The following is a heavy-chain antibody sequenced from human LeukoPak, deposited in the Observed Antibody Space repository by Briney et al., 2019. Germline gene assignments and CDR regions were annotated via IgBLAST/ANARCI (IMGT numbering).Heavy chain of an antibody. CDR2: ISYDGSNK. J-gene: IGHJ5*02. V-gene: IGHV3-30-3*01. Sequence: GGSLRLSCAASGFTFSSYAMHGVRQAPGKGLEWVAVISYDGSNKYYADSVKGRFTISRDNSKNTLYLQMNSLRAEDTAVYYCARVPRPYSSGWYNWFDPWGQGTLVTVSS. CDR1: GFTFSSYA. CDR3: ARVPRPYSSGWYNWFDP. D-gene: IGHD6-19*01.